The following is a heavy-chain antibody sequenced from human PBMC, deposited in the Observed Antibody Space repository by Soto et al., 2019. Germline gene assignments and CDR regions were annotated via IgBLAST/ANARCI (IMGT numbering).Heavy chain of an antibody. J-gene: IGHJ6*03. Sequence: QVQLVQSGAEVKKPGSSVKVSCKASGGTFSSYTISWVRQAPGQGREWMGRVIPILGIANYAQKFQGRVTITADKSTSSAYIELSSLSSEDTAVYDWSSGYCYYMDVWGKGTTVTVSS. CDR1: GGTFSSYT. CDR3: SSGYCYYMDV. CDR2: VIPILGIA. V-gene: IGHV1-69*02.